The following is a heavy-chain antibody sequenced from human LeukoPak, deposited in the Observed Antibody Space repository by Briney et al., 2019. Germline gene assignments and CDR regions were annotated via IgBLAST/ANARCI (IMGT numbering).Heavy chain of an antibody. CDR3: AELGITMIGGV. CDR2: TRNKANSYIT. Sequence: GGSLRLSCAASGFTFSDHYMDWVRQAPGKGLEWVGRTRNKANSYITEYAASVEGRFTISRDNSKNSLYLQMNSLRAEDTAVYYCAELGITMIGGVWGKGTTVTISS. CDR1: GFTFSDHY. J-gene: IGHJ6*04. D-gene: IGHD3-10*02. V-gene: IGHV3-72*01.